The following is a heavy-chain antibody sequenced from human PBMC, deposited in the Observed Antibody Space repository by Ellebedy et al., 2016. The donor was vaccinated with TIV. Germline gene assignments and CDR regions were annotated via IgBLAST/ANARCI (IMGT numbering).Heavy chain of an antibody. CDR2: INQDATTR. CDR1: GFTFSKFW. J-gene: IGHJ5*02. Sequence: GGSLRLXXAASGFTFSKFWMQWVRQAPGKGLEWVANINQDATTRYYVDSVKGRFTISRDNAKNSLYLQMNSLRAEDTAVYYCAREIGGGGSAWGQGTLVTVSS. CDR3: AREIGGGGSA. V-gene: IGHV3-7*01. D-gene: IGHD2-15*01.